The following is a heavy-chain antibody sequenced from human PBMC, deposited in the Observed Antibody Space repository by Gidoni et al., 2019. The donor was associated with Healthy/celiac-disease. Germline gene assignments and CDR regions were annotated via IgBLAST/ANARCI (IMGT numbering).Heavy chain of an antibody. D-gene: IGHD2-15*01. CDR3: ARDHYIVVVVAATPGGYYGMDV. CDR2: ISSSSSYI. V-gene: IGHV3-21*01. Sequence: EVQLVESGGGLVKPGGSLRLSCAASGFTFSSYSMNWIRQAPGKGLEWVSSISSSSSYIYYADSVKGRFTISRDNAKNSLYLQMNSLRAEDTAVYYCARDHYIVVVVAATPGGYYGMDVWGQGTTVTVSS. CDR1: GFTFSSYS. J-gene: IGHJ6*02.